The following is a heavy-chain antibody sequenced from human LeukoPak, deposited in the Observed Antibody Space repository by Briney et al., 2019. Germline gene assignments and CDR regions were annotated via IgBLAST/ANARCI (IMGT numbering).Heavy chain of an antibody. V-gene: IGHV3-21*01. D-gene: IGHD3-10*01. CDR3: ARHEYYYGSGSNLFDY. Sequence: ETLSLTCAVSGGSISSGGYSWSWIRQPPGKGLEWVSSISSSSSYIYYADSVKGRFTISRDNAKNSLYLQMNSLRAEDTAVYYCARHEYYYGSGSNLFDYWGQRTLVTVSS. CDR1: GGSISSGGYS. CDR2: ISSSSSYI. J-gene: IGHJ4*02.